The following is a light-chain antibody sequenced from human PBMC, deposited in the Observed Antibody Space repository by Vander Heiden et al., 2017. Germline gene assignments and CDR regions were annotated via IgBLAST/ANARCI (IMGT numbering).Light chain of an antibody. CDR3: EQTYSIPST. CDR1: QNIDNY. V-gene: IGKV1-39*01. Sequence: DIQMTQSPSSLSASLGDRVTITCRASQNIDNYLNWYQQKPGKAPNLLIYAASTLQSGVPFRFSGSGSGTYFTLTIDSLQPEDFATYHCEQTYSIPSTFGQGTSLQIK. CDR2: AAS. J-gene: IGKJ2*01.